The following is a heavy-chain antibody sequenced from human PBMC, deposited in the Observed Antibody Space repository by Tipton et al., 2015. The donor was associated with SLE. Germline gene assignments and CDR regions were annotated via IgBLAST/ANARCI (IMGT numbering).Heavy chain of an antibody. CDR1: GDSISSSGYY. V-gene: IGHV4-39*07. CDR3: ARGGLGYSYYYYMDV. D-gene: IGHD5-18*01. Sequence: TLSLTCTVSGDSISSSGYYWAWIRQPPGKGLEWIGSISYSGSTYYNPSLKSRVTISVDTSKNQFSLKLSSVTAADTAVYYCARGGLGYSYYYYMDVWGKGTTVTVSS. CDR2: ISYSGST. J-gene: IGHJ6*03.